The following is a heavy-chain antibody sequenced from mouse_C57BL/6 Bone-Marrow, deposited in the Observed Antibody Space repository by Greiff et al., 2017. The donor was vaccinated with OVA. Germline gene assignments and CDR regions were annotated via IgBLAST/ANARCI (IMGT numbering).Heavy chain of an antibody. CDR3: ARPIIYDGYWVAY. CDR1: GYTFTDHT. J-gene: IGHJ3*01. Sequence: VQVVESDAELVKPGASVKISCKVSGYTFTDHTIHWMKQRPEQGLEWIGYIYPRDGSTKYNEKFKGKATLTADKSSSTAYMQLNSLTSEDSAVYFCARPIIYDGYWVAYWGQGTLVTVSA. D-gene: IGHD2-3*01. CDR2: IYPRDGST. V-gene: IGHV1-78*01.